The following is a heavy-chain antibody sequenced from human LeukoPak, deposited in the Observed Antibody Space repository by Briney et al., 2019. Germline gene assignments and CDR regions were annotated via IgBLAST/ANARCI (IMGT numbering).Heavy chain of an antibody. D-gene: IGHD2-2*01. J-gene: IGHJ4*02. V-gene: IGHV4-59*08. CDR1: GGSISSYY. CDR2: IYYSEST. Sequence: SETLSLTCTVSGGSISSYYWSWIRQPPGKVLEWIGYIYYSESTNYNPSLKSRVTISEDTSKNQFSLKLSSVTAADTAVYYCARHRRDVVVVPAAMPEEFDYWGQGTLVTVSS. CDR3: ARHRRDVVVVPAAMPEEFDY.